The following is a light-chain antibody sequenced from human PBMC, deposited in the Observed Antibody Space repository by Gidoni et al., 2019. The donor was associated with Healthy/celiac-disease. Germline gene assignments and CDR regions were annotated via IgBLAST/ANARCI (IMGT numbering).Light chain of an antibody. J-gene: IGKJ3*01. V-gene: IGKV1-NL1*01. CDR2: AAS. CDR3: QQYYSTPFT. CDR1: QGISNS. Sequence: DIQMTQSPSSLSASVGDRVTITCRASQGISNSLAWYQQKPGKAPKLLLYAASRLESGVPSRFSGSGSGTDYTLTISSLQPEDFATYYCQQYYSTPFTFXPXTKVXIK.